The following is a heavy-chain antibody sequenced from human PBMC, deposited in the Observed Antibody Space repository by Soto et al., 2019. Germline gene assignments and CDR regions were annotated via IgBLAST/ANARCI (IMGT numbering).Heavy chain of an antibody. CDR3: ARNVRVIRGVVVPAAIGY. CDR2: INPSGGST. D-gene: IGHD2-2*01. J-gene: IGHJ4*02. CDR1: GYTFTSYY. Sequence: QVQLVQSGAEVTKPGASVKVSCKASGYTFTSYYMHWVRQAPGQGLEWMGIINPSGGSTSYAQKFQGRVTMTRDTSTSTVYMELSSLRSEDTAVYYCARNVRVIRGVVVPAAIGYWGQGTLVTVSS. V-gene: IGHV1-46*01.